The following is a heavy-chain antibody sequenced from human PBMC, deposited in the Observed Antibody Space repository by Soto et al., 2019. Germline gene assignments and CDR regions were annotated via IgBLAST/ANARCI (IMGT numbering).Heavy chain of an antibody. J-gene: IGHJ6*02. CDR2: IWYDGTSK. V-gene: IGHV3-33*01. Sequence: QVQLVESGGGVVQPGRSLRLSCEASGFTFNIYGMHWVRQAPGKGLEWVAAIWYDGTSKYYGDSVKGRFTISRDNSKHPPYREMRGLRVAGPAVYYCATERYCDGNNSCVIHGYSGPRGHGTRVSVS. D-gene: IGHD2-21*01. CDR3: ATERYCDGNNSCVIHGYSGP. CDR1: GFTFNIYG.